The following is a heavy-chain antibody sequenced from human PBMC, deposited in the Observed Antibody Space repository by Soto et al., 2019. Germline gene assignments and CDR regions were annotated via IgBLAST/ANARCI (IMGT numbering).Heavy chain of an antibody. J-gene: IGHJ6*02. CDR2: IIPILGIA. CDR1: GYTFTSYG. V-gene: IGHV1-69*04. D-gene: IGHD6-19*01. Sequence: SVKVSCKASGYTFTSYGISWVRQAPGQGLEWMGRIIPILGIANYAQKFQGRVTITADKSTSTAYMELSSLRSEDTAVYYCARERGVGAVAGKAYYYYYGMDVWGQGTTVTVSS. CDR3: ARERGVGAVAGKAYYYYYGMDV.